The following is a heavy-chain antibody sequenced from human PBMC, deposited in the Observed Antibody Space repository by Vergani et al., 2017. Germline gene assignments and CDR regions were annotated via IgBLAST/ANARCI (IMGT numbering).Heavy chain of an antibody. CDR2: ISYDGTQN. D-gene: IGHD6-13*01. V-gene: IGHV3-30*03. J-gene: IGHJ1*01. CDR3: ATKSCRTPVFQIGYFRE. Sequence: QVHLVESGGGVVQLGRSLRLSCVVSGFTSSYYGMHWVRQAPGKGLEWVAVISYDGTQNYYADSVKGRFTISRDNSKSSLSLQMNSLRTEDTAVYYCATKSCRTPVFQIGYFREWGQGTLVTVSS. CDR1: GFTSSYYG.